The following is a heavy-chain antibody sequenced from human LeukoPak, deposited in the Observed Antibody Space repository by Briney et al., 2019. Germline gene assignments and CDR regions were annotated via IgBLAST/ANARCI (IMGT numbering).Heavy chain of an antibody. V-gene: IGHV1-69*06. CDR3: ARAPYYDILTGYFDY. Sequence: SVKVSCKASGGTFSSYAISWVRQAPGQGLEWMGGVIPIFGTANYAQKFQGRVTITADKSTSTAYMELSSLRSEDTAVYYCARAPYYDILTGYFDYWGQGTLVTVSS. D-gene: IGHD3-9*01. CDR1: GGTFSSYA. CDR2: VIPIFGTA. J-gene: IGHJ4*02.